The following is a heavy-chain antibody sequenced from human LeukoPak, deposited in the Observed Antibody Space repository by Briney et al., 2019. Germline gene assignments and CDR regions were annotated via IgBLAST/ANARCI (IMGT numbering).Heavy chain of an antibody. CDR2: IYHSGTT. V-gene: IGHV4-38-2*02. D-gene: IGHD3-9*01. J-gene: IGHJ4*02. CDR3: ARVSRGYDILY. CDR1: NYSITSGYY. Sequence: PSETLSLTCTVSNYSITSGYYWGWIRQPPGKGLEWIGSIYHSGTTYYNPSLKSRVIISVDTSKNQFSLNLSSVTAADTAVYYCARVSRGYDILYWGQGTLVTVSS.